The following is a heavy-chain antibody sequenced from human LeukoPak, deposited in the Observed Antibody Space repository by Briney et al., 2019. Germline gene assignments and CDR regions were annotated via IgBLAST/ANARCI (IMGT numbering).Heavy chain of an antibody. CDR3: ARNFYFDSSGYYHY. J-gene: IGHJ4*02. CDR2: IIPILGIA. Sequence: SVKVSCKASGGTFSSYAISWVRQAPGQGLEWMGRIIPILGIANYAQKFQGRVTITADKSTSTAYMELSSLRSEDTAVYYCARNFYFDSSGYYHYWGQGTLVTVSS. D-gene: IGHD3-22*01. CDR1: GGTFSSYA. V-gene: IGHV1-69*04.